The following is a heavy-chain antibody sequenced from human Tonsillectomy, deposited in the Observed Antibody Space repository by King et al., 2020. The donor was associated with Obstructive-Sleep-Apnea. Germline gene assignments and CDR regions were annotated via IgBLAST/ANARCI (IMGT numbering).Heavy chain of an antibody. Sequence: QLVQSGAEVKKPGSSVKVSCKASGGTFSSYAISWVRQAPGQGLEWMGGIIPIFGTANYAQKFQGRATITADESTSTAYMELCSLRSEDTAVYYCARSLVGSSGWYWFDPWGQGTLVTVSS. CDR3: ARSLVGSSGWYWFDP. CDR2: IIPIFGTA. CDR1: GGTFSSYA. D-gene: IGHD6-19*01. J-gene: IGHJ5*02. V-gene: IGHV1-69*12.